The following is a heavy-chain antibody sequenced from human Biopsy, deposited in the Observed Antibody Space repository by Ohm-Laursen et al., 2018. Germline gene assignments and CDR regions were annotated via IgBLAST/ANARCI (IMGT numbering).Heavy chain of an antibody. CDR3: ARAGRYCSGGGCYSWFDS. D-gene: IGHD2-15*01. CDR1: GFSFSDNY. J-gene: IGHJ5*01. V-gene: IGHV3-72*01. Sequence: SLRLSCAAFGFSFSDNYMDWVRQAPGKGLEWVGRIRDKANSYTTDYAASVKGRFTISRDDSKNSLYLQMNSLKTEDTALYYCARAGRYCSGGGCYSWFDSWGQETLVTVSS. CDR2: IRDKANSYTT.